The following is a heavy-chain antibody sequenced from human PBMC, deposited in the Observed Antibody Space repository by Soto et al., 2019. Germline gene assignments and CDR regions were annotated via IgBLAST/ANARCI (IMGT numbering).Heavy chain of an antibody. V-gene: IGHV3-30-3*01. CDR3: ARSYYDSSGYYPRGLFDY. J-gene: IGHJ4*02. D-gene: IGHD3-22*01. CDR1: GFTFSSYA. Sequence: GGSLRLSCAASGFTFSSYAMHWVRQAPGKGLEWVAVISYDGSNKYYADSVKGRFTISRDNSKNTLYLQMNSLRSEDTAVYYCARSYYDSSGYYPRGLFDYWGQGTLVTVSS. CDR2: ISYDGSNK.